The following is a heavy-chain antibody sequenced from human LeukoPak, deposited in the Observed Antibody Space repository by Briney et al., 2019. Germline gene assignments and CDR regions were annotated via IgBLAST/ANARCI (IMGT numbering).Heavy chain of an antibody. Sequence: PGGSLRLSCAASGFTFSVYEMNWVRQAPGKGLEWISYISSSGGSIYYADSVKGRFTVSRDNAKNTLYLQMNSLRADDTAVYYCARAKYSNGWNDAFDIWGQGTMVTVSS. CDR2: ISSSGGSI. CDR1: GFTFSVYE. D-gene: IGHD6-25*01. CDR3: ARAKYSNGWNDAFDI. J-gene: IGHJ3*02. V-gene: IGHV3-48*03.